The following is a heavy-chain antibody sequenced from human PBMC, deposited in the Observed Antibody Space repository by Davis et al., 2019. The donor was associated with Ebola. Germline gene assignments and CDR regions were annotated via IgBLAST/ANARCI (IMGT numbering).Heavy chain of an antibody. Sequence: GESLKISCAASGFTFSSYSMNWVRQAPGKGLEWVSSISSSSSYIYYADSVKGRFTISRDNAKNSLYLQMNSLRAEDTAVYYCAKDYSDFLYYYGMDVWGQGTTVTVSS. CDR1: GFTFSSYS. D-gene: IGHD3-9*01. CDR3: AKDYSDFLYYYGMDV. CDR2: ISSSSSYI. J-gene: IGHJ6*02. V-gene: IGHV3-21*01.